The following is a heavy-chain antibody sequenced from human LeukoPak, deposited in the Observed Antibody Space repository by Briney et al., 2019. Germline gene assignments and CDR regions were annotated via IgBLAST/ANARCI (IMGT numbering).Heavy chain of an antibody. D-gene: IGHD6-19*01. CDR1: GGSISSYY. CDR3: ARDHSSGWYDPYYGMDV. V-gene: IGHV4-59*01. CDR2: ICYSGST. J-gene: IGHJ6*02. Sequence: PSETLSLTCTVSGGSISSYYWSWIRQPPGKGLEWIGYICYSGSTNYNPSLKSRVTISVDTSKNQFSLKLSSVTAADTAVYYCARDHSSGWYDPYYGMDVWGQGTTVTVSS.